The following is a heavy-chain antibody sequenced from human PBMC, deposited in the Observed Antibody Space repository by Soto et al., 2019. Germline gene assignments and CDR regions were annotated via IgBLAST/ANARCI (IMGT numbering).Heavy chain of an antibody. CDR1: GGSISSYY. J-gene: IGHJ4*02. CDR3: ARGPRGYSYGPPTYYFDY. D-gene: IGHD5-18*01. Sequence: SETLSLTCTVSGGSISSYYWSWIRQPPGKGLEWIGYIYYSGSTNYNPSLKSRVTISVDTSKNQFSLKLSSVTAADTAVYYCARGPRGYSYGPPTYYFDYWGQGTLVTVSS. V-gene: IGHV4-59*01. CDR2: IYYSGST.